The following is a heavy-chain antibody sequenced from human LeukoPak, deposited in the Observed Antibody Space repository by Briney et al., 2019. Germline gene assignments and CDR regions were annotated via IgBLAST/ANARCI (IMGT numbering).Heavy chain of an antibody. CDR2: INTNTGNP. D-gene: IGHD3-10*01. CDR1: GYTFTSYA. J-gene: IGHJ6*02. Sequence: ASVKVSCKASGYTFTSYAMNWVRQAPGQGLEWMGWINTNTGNPTYAQGFTGRFVFSLDTSVSTAYLQISSLKAEDTAVYYCARDRGSGSYYNVFDYYYGMDVWGQGTTVTVSS. CDR3: ARDRGSGSYYNVFDYYYGMDV. V-gene: IGHV7-4-1*02.